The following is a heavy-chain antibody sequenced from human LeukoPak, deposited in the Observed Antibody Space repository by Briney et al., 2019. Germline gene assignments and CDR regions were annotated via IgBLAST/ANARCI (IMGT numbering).Heavy chain of an antibody. J-gene: IGHJ5*02. CDR2: IRQDGSDD. D-gene: IGHD3-10*01. CDR1: GFTFSNYW. CDR3: ARAASYYFGSGIRYYWFDP. Sequence: PGGSLRLSCAASGFTFSNYWMSWVRQAPGMGLEWVANIRQDGSDDYYVDSVRGRFTISRDNAKNSLFLQMNSPRPEDTAVYYCARAASYYFGSGIRYYWFDPWGQGTLVTVSS. V-gene: IGHV3-7*04.